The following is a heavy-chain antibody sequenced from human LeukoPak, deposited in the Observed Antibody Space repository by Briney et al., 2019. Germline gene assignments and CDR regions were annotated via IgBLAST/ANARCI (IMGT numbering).Heavy chain of an antibody. CDR1: GYTFPSFY. CDR3: AREISGLAARPVGPDY. V-gene: IGHV1-46*01. J-gene: IGHJ4*02. D-gene: IGHD6-6*01. Sequence: GASVKVSCKASGYTFPSFYMHWVRQAPGPGLEWMGIINPSGGSANYAQKFQGRVTMTRDMSTSTVYMELSSLKSEDTAVYYCAREISGLAARPVGPDYWGQGTLVTVSS. CDR2: INPSGGSA.